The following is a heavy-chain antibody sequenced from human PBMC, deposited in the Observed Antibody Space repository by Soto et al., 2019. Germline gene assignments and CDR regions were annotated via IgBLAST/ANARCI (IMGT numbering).Heavy chain of an antibody. Sequence: QVRLVQSGAEVKKPGASVRVSCQASGYTFTSFPMHWVRQAPGQRREWMGWINPANGDTGYSQKFQGRVTIDRDTSASTASMDLSSLTAEDTAIYFCARKDYYGSGSYHFDSWGQGTLVIVSS. V-gene: IGHV1-3*01. CDR1: GYTFTSFP. D-gene: IGHD3-10*01. J-gene: IGHJ4*02. CDR2: INPANGDT. CDR3: ARKDYYGSGSYHFDS.